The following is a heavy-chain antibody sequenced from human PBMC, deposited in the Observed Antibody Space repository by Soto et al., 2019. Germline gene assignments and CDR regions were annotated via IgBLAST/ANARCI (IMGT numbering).Heavy chain of an antibody. D-gene: IGHD6-19*01. V-gene: IGHV3-33*01. J-gene: IGHJ4*02. CDR3: ARDRRGSGWYDYFDY. Sequence: QVQLVESGGGVVQPGRSLRLSCAASGFTFSSYGMHWVRQAPGKGLEWVAVIWYDGSNENYADSVKGRFTISRDNSKKTLYLQMNSLRDEDTALYYCARDRRGSGWYDYFDYWGQGTLVTVSS. CDR2: IWYDGSNE. CDR1: GFTFSSYG.